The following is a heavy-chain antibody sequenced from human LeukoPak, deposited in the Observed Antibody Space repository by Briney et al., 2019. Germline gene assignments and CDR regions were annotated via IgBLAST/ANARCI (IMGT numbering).Heavy chain of an antibody. D-gene: IGHD3-3*01. CDR2: INHSGST. CDR1: GFTFSTYW. CDR3: ASGILEWLLPDRYYYYGMDV. J-gene: IGHJ6*02. Sequence: GSLRLSCSASGFTFSTYWMSWIRQPPGKGLEWIGEINHSGSTNYNPSLKSRVTISVDTSKNQFSLKLSSVTAADTAVYYCASGILEWLLPDRYYYYGMDVWGQGTTVTVSS. V-gene: IGHV4-34*01.